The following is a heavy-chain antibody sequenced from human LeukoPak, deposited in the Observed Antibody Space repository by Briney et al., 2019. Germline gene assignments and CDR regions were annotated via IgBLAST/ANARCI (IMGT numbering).Heavy chain of an antibody. CDR3: ARHFEGQLVWFDP. J-gene: IGHJ5*02. CDR1: GGSISSYY. V-gene: IGHV4-4*09. D-gene: IGHD6-13*01. CDR2: IYTSGST. Sequence: PSETLSLTCTVSGGSISSYYWSWIRQPPGKGLEWIGYIYTSGSTNYNPSLKSRVTISVDTSKNQFSLKLGSVTAADTAVYYCARHFEGQLVWFDPWGQGTLVTVSS.